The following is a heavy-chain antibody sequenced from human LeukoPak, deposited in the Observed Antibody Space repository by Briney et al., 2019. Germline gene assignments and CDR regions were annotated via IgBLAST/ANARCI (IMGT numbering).Heavy chain of an antibody. CDR3: ARKPGRESYYLGY. Sequence: SETLSLTCTVSGDSISSSSFYWGWIRQPPGKGLEWVGSISYSGNTYYNPSLKSRVTILVDPSKIQFSLKLSSVTAADTAVYYCARKPGRESYYLGYWGQGTLVTVSS. D-gene: IGHD1-14*01. J-gene: IGHJ4*02. CDR2: ISYSGNT. CDR1: GDSISSSSFY. V-gene: IGHV4-39*01.